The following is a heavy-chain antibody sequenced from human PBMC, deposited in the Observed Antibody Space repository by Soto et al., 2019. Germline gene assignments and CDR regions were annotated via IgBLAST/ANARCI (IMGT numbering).Heavy chain of an antibody. V-gene: IGHV1-2*04. CDR1: GYTFTGYY. CDR3: ARTTIVVVPAAVDHYYYGMDV. D-gene: IGHD2-2*01. Sequence: ASVKVSCKASGYTFTGYYMHWVRQAPGQGLEWMGWINPNSGGTNYAQKFQGWVTMTRDTSISTAYMELSRLRSDDTAVYYCARTTIVVVPAAVDHYYYGMDVWGQGTTVTVSS. J-gene: IGHJ6*02. CDR2: INPNSGGT.